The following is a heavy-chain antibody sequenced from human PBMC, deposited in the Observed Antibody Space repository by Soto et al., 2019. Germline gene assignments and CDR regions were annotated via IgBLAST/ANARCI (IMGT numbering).Heavy chain of an antibody. Sequence: GASVKVSCQAFGGTFSSYAISWVRQAPGQGLEWMGGIIPIFGTANYAQKFQGRVTITADKSTSTAYMELSSLRSEDTAVYYCERSRTTVVTPFDPWGQGTLVTVSS. V-gene: IGHV1-69*06. D-gene: IGHD4-17*01. CDR2: IIPIFGTA. CDR3: ERSRTTVVTPFDP. J-gene: IGHJ5*02. CDR1: GGTFSSYA.